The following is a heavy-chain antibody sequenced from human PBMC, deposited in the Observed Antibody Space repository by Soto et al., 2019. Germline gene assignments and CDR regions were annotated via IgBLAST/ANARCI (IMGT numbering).Heavy chain of an antibody. Sequence: GGSLRLSCAASGFTFSSYWMSWVRQAPGKGLEWVANIKQDGSEKYYVDSVKGRFTISRDNAKNSLYLQMNSLRAEDTAVYYCARDLGKRRSVGLAPPNPLQYYYGSGNWFDPWGQGTLVTVSS. J-gene: IGHJ5*02. D-gene: IGHD3-10*01. CDR1: GFTFSSYW. CDR2: IKQDGSEK. V-gene: IGHV3-7*01. CDR3: ARDLGKRRSVGLAPPNPLQYYYGSGNWFDP.